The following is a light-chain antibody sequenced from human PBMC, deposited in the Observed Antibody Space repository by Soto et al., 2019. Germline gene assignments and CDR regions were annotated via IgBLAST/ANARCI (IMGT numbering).Light chain of an antibody. J-gene: IGKJ1*01. CDR2: GAS. CDR3: QQYGSSSWT. V-gene: IGKV3-20*01. CDR1: QSISSSF. Sequence: EIVLTQSPGTLSLSPGERATLSCRASQSISSSFLAWYQQKPGQAPRALIYGASSRATGIPDMFSGSGSGTDFTLTISRLEPEDFAVFYCQQYGSSSWTFGQGTKVEIK.